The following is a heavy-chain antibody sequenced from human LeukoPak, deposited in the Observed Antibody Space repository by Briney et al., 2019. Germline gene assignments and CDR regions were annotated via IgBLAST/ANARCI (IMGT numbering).Heavy chain of an antibody. D-gene: IGHD3-9*01. Sequence: ASVKVSCKASGYTLTSYGISWVRQAPGQGLEWMGWISAYNGNTNYAQKLQGKVTMTTDTSTSTAYMELRSLRSDDTAGYYCARVEAAQFDWLYQVPLRVAPWGQGTLVTVSS. J-gene: IGHJ5*02. CDR1: GYTLTSYG. CDR2: ISAYNGNT. V-gene: IGHV1-18*01. CDR3: ARVEAAQFDWLYQVPLRVAP.